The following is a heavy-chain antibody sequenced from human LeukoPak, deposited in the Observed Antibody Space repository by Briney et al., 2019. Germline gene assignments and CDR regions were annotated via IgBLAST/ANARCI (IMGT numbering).Heavy chain of an antibody. CDR3: ARGPLYFDFWSGYQY. J-gene: IGHJ4*02. D-gene: IGHD3-3*01. Sequence: ASVKVSCKASGYTFTSYGISWVRQAPGQGLEWMGWISAYNGNTNYAQKLQGRVTMTTDTSTSTAYMELGRLTSDDTALYYCARGPLYFDFWSGYQYWGQGSLVTVSS. CDR1: GYTFTSYG. CDR2: ISAYNGNT. V-gene: IGHV1-18*01.